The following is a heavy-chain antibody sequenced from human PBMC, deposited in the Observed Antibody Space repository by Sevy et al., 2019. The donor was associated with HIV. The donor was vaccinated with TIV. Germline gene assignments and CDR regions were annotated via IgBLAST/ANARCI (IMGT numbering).Heavy chain of an antibody. CDR1: GFTFSIAW. V-gene: IGHV3-15*01. J-gene: IGHJ5*02. Sequence: GGSLRLSCAASGFTFSIAWMSWVRQVPGKGLEWVGRIKSKTDGGTTDYAEPVKVRFTISRDDSKTTLYLQMNNLKTEDTAGYYCTTDGLFAPWGQGTLVTVSS. CDR2: IKSKTDGGTT. CDR3: TTDGLFAP.